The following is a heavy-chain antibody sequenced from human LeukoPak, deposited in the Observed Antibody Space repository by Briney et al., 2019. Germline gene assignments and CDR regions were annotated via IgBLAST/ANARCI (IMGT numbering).Heavy chain of an antibody. D-gene: IGHD3-22*01. J-gene: IGHJ4*02. CDR1: GITLSNYG. V-gene: IGHV3-23*01. CDR2: ISDRGSRK. CDR3: AKRGVVIRVILVGFHKEAYYFAS. Sequence: GGSLRLSCAVSGITLSNYGMSWVRQAPGKGLEWVAGISDRGSRKNYVDSVKGRFTISTDNAKNTLYLQMNSLRAEDTAVYFCAKRGVVIRVILVGFHKEAYYFASWGQGALVTVSS.